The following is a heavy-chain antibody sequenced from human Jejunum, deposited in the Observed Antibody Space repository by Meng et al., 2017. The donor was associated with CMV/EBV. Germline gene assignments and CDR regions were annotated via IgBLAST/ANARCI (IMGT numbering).Heavy chain of an antibody. V-gene: IGHV3-7*01. CDR2: IKDVRSEK. CDR3: ARMGYGFEFFDI. Sequence: ASGFIFSSNSMTWVRQAPGKGLEWVANIKDVRSEKYYVDSVKGRFTISRDNAKNSLYLEMNSLRVEDTAVYYCARMGYGFEFFDIWGQGTMVTVSS. J-gene: IGHJ3*02. D-gene: IGHD5-12*01. CDR1: GFIFSSNS.